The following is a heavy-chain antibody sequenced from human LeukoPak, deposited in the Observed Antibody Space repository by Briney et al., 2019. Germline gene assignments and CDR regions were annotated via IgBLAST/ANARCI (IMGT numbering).Heavy chain of an antibody. V-gene: IGHV1-2*02. J-gene: IGHJ3*02. D-gene: IGHD2-15*01. CDR3: AREAGLYVVAATRYAFDI. Sequence: APGKVSFKASGYPFTGYYMHGGRPAPGQGLGGMGGINPNSGGTNYAQKFQGRVTMTRDTSISTAYMELSRLRSDDTAVYYCAREAGLYVVAATRYAFDIWGQGTMVTVSS. CDR1: GYPFTGYY. CDR2: INPNSGGT.